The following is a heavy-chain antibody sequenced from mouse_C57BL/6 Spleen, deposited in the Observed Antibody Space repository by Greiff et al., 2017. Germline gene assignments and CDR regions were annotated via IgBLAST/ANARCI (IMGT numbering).Heavy chain of an antibody. J-gene: IGHJ3*01. CDR3: ARPLYYGSSYTFAY. Sequence: QVQLKQSGPELVKPGASVKISCKASGYTFTDYYINWVKQRPGQGLEWIGWIFPGSGSTYYNEKFKGKATLTVDKSSSTAYMLLSSLTSEDSAVYFCARPLYYGSSYTFAYWGQGTLVTVSA. CDR1: GYTFTDYY. CDR2: IFPGSGST. V-gene: IGHV1-75*01. D-gene: IGHD1-1*01.